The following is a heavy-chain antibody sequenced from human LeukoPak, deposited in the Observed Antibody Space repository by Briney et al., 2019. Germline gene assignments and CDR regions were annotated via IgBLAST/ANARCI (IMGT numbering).Heavy chain of an antibody. D-gene: IGHD4-23*01. CDR3: ATAPFYGGNSAANY. V-gene: IGHV1-24*01. J-gene: IGHJ4*02. Sequence: ASVKVSCKVSGYTLTELSMHWVRQAPGKGLEWMGGFDPEDDKTIYAQKFQGRITMTEDTSTDTAYMELSSLRSEDTAVYYCATAPFYGGNSAANYWGQGTLVAVSP. CDR2: FDPEDDKT. CDR1: GYTLTELS.